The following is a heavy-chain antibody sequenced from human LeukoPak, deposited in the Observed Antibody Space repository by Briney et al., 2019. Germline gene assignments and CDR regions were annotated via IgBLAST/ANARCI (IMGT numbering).Heavy chain of an antibody. V-gene: IGHV3-9*01. Sequence: GGSLRLSCAASGFTLDDYVMHWVRQAPGKGLEWVSGISWNSVSIGYADSVKGRFTISRDNAKNSLYLQMNSLRAEDTALYYCAKDIGTGGTGWYFDLWGRGTLVTASS. CDR3: AKDIGTGGTGWYFDL. CDR2: ISWNSVSI. CDR1: GFTLDDYV. D-gene: IGHD6-13*01. J-gene: IGHJ2*01.